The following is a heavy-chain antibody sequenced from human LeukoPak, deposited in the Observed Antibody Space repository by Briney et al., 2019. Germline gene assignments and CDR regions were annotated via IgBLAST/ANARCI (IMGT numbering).Heavy chain of an antibody. CDR2: ISSSSSYI. CDR3: AGVPSDY. V-gene: IGHV3-21*01. CDR1: GFSFSTYS. J-gene: IGHJ4*02. Sequence: GGSQRLSCAAAGFSFSTYSMNWVRQAPGKGLEWVSSISSSSSYIYYADSVKGRFTIPRDNAKNSVYLEMNSLRVEDTAVYYCAGVPSDYWGQGTLVTVSS.